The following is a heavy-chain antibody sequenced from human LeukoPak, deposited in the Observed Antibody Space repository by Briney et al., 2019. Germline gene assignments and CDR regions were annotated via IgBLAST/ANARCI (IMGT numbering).Heavy chain of an antibody. CDR3: AKLPSGYYSYFDY. Sequence: GGSLRLSCAASGFTVTVNYMTWVRQAPGKGLEWVSVISSGGSPYYPGSLRGRFTISRDNSKNTLYLQMNSLRAEDTAVFYCAKLPSGYYSYFDYWGQGTLVTVSS. J-gene: IGHJ4*02. D-gene: IGHD3-22*01. V-gene: IGHV3-53*01. CDR2: ISSGGSP. CDR1: GFTVTVNY.